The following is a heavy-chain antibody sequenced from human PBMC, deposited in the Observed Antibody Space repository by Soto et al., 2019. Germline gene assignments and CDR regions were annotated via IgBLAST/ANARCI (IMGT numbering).Heavy chain of an antibody. Sequence: SGPTLVNPTETLTLTCTFSGFSLTTTGVGVGWIRQPPGKALEWLGVIYWDDDERYSPSLKSRLTITKDTSKNQVVLTVTNMDPVDTATYFCAHSVTLYHVAASFHYCGQGILVTVSS. CDR2: IYWDDDE. CDR1: GFSLTTTGVG. D-gene: IGHD6-19*01. J-gene: IGHJ4*02. V-gene: IGHV2-5*02. CDR3: AHSVTLYHVAASFHY.